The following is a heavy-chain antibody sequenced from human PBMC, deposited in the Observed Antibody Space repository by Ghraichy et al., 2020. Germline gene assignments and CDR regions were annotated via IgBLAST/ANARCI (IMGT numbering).Heavy chain of an antibody. CDR2: ITTSSRSI. CDR1: GFTLSNYN. V-gene: IGHV3-48*02. J-gene: IGHJ6*01. Sequence: GESLNISCVGSGFTLSNYNINWVRQSPGKGLEWISYITTSSRSIFYADSVKGRFTISRDNAKNSLSLQMNSLRDEDTGIYYCARASRVVRFHYYDGMAVWGRGTTVTVSS. D-gene: IGHD2-21*01. CDR3: ARASRVVRFHYYDGMAV.